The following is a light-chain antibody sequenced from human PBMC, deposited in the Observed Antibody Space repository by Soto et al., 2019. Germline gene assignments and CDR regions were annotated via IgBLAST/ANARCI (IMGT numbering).Light chain of an antibody. CDR3: QQRHMWPIT. CDR1: QSFRGL. CDR2: DAY. Sequence: EVVLPQSPFTLSLYPGERATLSCRASQSFRGLLAWYQQKPGQAPRLLIYDAYNRATGIPPRFSGSGSGTDFTLTISSLEPEDSAVYYCQQRHMWPITFGQGTRLEIK. V-gene: IGKV3-11*01. J-gene: IGKJ5*01.